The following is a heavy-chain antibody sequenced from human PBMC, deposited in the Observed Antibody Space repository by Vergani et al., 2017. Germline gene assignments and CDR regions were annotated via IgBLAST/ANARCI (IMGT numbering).Heavy chain of an antibody. CDR2: VDPEDGET. CDR3: ATPHTVTSGGMEV. CDR1: GYTFTDHY. V-gene: IGHV1-69-2*01. Sequence: EVQLVQSGAEVKKPGATMKISCKVSGYTFTDHYMHWVKQAPGKGLEWIGLVDPEDGETIYAEKFKGRVTIAADTSTDTAHLELSSLRSEDTAVYYCATPHTVTSGGMEVWGQGTTVIVSS. D-gene: IGHD4-17*01. J-gene: IGHJ6*02.